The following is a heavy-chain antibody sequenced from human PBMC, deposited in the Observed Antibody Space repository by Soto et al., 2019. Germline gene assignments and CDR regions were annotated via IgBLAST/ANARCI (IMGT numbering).Heavy chain of an antibody. J-gene: IGHJ4*02. D-gene: IGHD6-19*01. Sequence: QVQLVESGGGVVQPGRSLRLSCAASGFTFSSYGMHWVRQAPGKGLEWVAVIWYDGSNKYYADSVKGRFTISRDNSKNTLYLQMNSLRAEDTAVYYCARDQAVAGTLDFDYWGQGTLVTVSS. CDR1: GFTFSSYG. CDR2: IWYDGSNK. CDR3: ARDQAVAGTLDFDY. V-gene: IGHV3-33*01.